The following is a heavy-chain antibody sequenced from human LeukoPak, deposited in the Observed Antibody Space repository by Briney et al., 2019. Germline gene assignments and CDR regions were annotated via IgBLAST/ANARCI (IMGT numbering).Heavy chain of an antibody. D-gene: IGHD2-2*01. Sequence: PGGSLRLSCAASGFTFSSYEMNWVRQAPGKGLEWVSYISNSGSTIYYADSVKGRFTISRDNAKNSLYLQMNSLRAEDTAVYYCARVARYCSSTSCYSAGDYYYYGMDVWGKGTTVTVSS. CDR1: GFTFSSYE. J-gene: IGHJ6*04. CDR3: ARVARYCSSTSCYSAGDYYYYGMDV. V-gene: IGHV3-48*03. CDR2: ISNSGSTI.